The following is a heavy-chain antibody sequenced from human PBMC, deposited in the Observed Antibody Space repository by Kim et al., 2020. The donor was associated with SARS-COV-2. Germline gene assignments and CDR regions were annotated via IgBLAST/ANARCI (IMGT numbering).Heavy chain of an antibody. D-gene: IGHD2-2*01. V-gene: IGHV3-30-3*01. CDR2: ISYDGSNK. CDR3: AREYCSSTSCYYHYFDY. Sequence: GGSLRLSCAASGFTFSSYAMHWVRQAPGKGLEWVAVISYDGSNKYYVDSVKGRFTISRDNSKNTLYLQMNSLRAEDTAVYYCAREYCSSTSCYYHYFDYWGQGTLVTVSS. J-gene: IGHJ4*02. CDR1: GFTFSSYA.